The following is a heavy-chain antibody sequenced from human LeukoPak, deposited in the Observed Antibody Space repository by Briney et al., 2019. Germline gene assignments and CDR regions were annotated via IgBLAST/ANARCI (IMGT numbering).Heavy chain of an antibody. J-gene: IGHJ4*02. D-gene: IGHD2-2*01. Sequence: SGGSLRLSCAASGFTFDSYAMSWVRQAPGRGLEWVSVISDNGGSTYYADSVKGRFSISRDNSKITLFLQMNSLRAEDTAVYYCAKGGVVGTHYFDYWGQGNLVTVSS. CDR1: GFTFDSYA. CDR2: ISDNGGST. V-gene: IGHV3-23*01. CDR3: AKGGVVGTHYFDY.